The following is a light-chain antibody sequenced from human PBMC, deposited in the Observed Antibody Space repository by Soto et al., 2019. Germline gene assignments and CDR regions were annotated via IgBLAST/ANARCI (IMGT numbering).Light chain of an antibody. V-gene: IGKV3-15*01. CDR2: TTS. J-gene: IGKJ4*01. CDR3: QQYNNWPDS. CDR1: QSVGRN. Sequence: QSPGTLSVSPGERVTLSCRPSQSVGRNLAWYQQKPGQAPRLLIYTTSTRAPGIPDRFSGSGSGTEFTLTISSLQSEDVAVYYCQQYNNWPDSFGGGTKVEIK.